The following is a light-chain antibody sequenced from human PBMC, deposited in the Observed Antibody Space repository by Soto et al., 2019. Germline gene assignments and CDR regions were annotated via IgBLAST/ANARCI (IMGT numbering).Light chain of an antibody. J-gene: IGLJ3*02. CDR1: SSDVGDYEH. CDR2: DVT. V-gene: IGLV2-18*01. CDR3: SLYTSSSTWV. Sequence: QSALTQPPSVSGSPGQSVTISCTVTSSDVGDYEHVSWYQQAPGTAPKLIIFDVTNRPSGVPDCFSGSKSGNTPSLTIFGLQAEDEADYYCSLYTSSSTWVFGGGTKLTLL.